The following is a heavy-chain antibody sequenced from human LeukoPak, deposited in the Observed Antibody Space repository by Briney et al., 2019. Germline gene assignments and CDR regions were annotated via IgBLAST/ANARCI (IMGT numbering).Heavy chain of an antibody. CDR1: GYTFTSYG. J-gene: IGHJ5*02. CDR3: ARDFWSGYDTGNNWFDP. V-gene: IGHV1-18*01. D-gene: IGHD3-3*01. CDR2: ISAYNGNT. Sequence: ASVKVSCKASGYTFTSYGISWVRQAPGQGLEWMGWISAYNGNTNYAQKLQGRVTMTTDTSTSTAYMELRSLRSDDTAVYYCARDFWSGYDTGNNWFDPWGQRTLVTVSS.